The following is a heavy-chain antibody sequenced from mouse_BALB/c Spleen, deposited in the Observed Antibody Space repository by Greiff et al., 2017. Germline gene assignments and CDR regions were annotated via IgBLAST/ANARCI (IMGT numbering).Heavy chain of an antibody. CDR3: ARRTAANAMDY. Sequence: VQLVESGRGLVQPGASRKLSCAASGFTFSSYVMHWVRQAPEKGLEWVAYISRGSSTTYYADTVKGRFTISRDNPKNTLCLQMTSLRSEDTAMYYCARRTAANAMDYWGQGTSVTVSS. J-gene: IGHJ4*01. CDR2: ISRGSSTT. V-gene: IGHV5-17*02. CDR1: GFTFSSYV.